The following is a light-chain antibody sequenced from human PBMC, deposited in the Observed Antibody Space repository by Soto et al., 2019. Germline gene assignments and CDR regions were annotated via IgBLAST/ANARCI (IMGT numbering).Light chain of an antibody. Sequence: QSALTQPPSASGSPGQSVTMSRTGTSSDVGGYDYVSWYQQRPGKAPKLMIYEVSKRPSGVPDRFSGSKSGNTASLTVSGLQAEDEADYHCSSYAGSYVLFGGGTKVTVL. CDR3: SSYAGSYVL. J-gene: IGLJ2*01. V-gene: IGLV2-8*01. CDR1: SSDVGGYDY. CDR2: EVS.